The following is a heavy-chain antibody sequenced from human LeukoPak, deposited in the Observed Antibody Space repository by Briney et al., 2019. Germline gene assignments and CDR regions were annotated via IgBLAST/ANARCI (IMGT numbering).Heavy chain of an antibody. Sequence: GRSLRLSCAASGFTVSSYGMHWVRQAPGKGLEWVAFIRYDGSNKYYADSVKGRFTISRDNSKNTLYLQMNSLRAEDTAVYYCAKDQGDGYTNYYYYYMDVWGKGTTVTVSS. J-gene: IGHJ6*03. CDR1: GFTVSSYG. CDR3: AKDQGDGYTNYYYYYMDV. CDR2: IRYDGSNK. D-gene: IGHD5-24*01. V-gene: IGHV3-30*02.